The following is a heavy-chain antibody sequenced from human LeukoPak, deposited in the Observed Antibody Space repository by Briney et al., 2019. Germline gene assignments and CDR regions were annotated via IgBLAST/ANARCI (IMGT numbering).Heavy chain of an antibody. V-gene: IGHV1-8*03. D-gene: IGHD2-21*02. J-gene: IGHJ4*02. CDR3: ARTTSMTASGYDY. CDR1: GYTFTNYH. CDR2: INPDTGDK. Sequence: ASVNVSDKASGYTFTNYHINWVRQASGQGLEWMTWINPDTGDKGYARKFQDRVTITTDTSISTAYMELSSLSSEDTAVYFCARTTSMTASGYDYWGQGTLVTVSS.